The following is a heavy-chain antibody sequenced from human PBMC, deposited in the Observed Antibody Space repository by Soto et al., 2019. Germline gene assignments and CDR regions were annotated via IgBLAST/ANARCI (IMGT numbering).Heavy chain of an antibody. CDR2: MNVENGNT. Sequence: QLQVVQSGAAVKKPGASVKVSCKASGYSFTNYDINWVRQATGQGLEWMGWMNVENGNTGYAQNFQGRLTMTRNIAISTAYMELSSLRSEDTAVYYCALYYRSGSYYGWFDPWGQGTLVTVSS. D-gene: IGHD3-10*01. J-gene: IGHJ5*02. CDR1: GYSFTNYD. CDR3: ALYYRSGSYYGWFDP. V-gene: IGHV1-8*02.